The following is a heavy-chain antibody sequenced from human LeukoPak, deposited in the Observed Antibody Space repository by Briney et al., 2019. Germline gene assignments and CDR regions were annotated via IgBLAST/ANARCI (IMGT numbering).Heavy chain of an antibody. CDR1: GFTVSNNR. Sequence: GGSLRLSCAASGFTVSNNRLSWVRQAPGMGLEWVSTIYSDGNTYYPNSVKGRFTISRDGSKNTLYLQLNSLRTEDTAIYYCVREREGSNSEHWGQGTLVTVSS. V-gene: IGHV3-53*01. CDR3: VREREGSNSEH. J-gene: IGHJ1*01. CDR2: IYSDGNT. D-gene: IGHD1-26*01.